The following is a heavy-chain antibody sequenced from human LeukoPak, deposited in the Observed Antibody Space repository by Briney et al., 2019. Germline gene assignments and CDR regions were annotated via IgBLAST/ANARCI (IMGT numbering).Heavy chain of an antibody. Sequence: SETLSLTCTVSGGSMSNGDHYWSWIRQHPGEGLEWIGHSYCSGSTYYHPSLKSRGIISVETSKNEFSLKLRPVTPADTGVYYCGGGGSYYVVDYWGQGTLVTVSS. D-gene: IGHD1-26*01. CDR2: SYCSGST. CDR1: GGSMSNGDHY. V-gene: IGHV4-31*03. J-gene: IGHJ4*02. CDR3: GGGGSYYVVDY.